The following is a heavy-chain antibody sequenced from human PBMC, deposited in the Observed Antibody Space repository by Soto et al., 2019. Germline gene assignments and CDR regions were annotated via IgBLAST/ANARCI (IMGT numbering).Heavy chain of an antibody. V-gene: IGHV2-5*02. CDR1: GFSLTTRGVA. D-gene: IGHD5-12*01. CDR2: IFWDDDK. J-gene: IGHJ4*02. CDR3: AHRSRGYAYYFDQ. Sequence: QITLKESGPALVRPTQTLTLTCSFSGFSLTTRGVAVGWIRQPPGKALEWLALIFWDDDKWYSPSLRSRLTITEATSKNQVVLTRTNMDPVDTATYYCAHRSRGYAYYFDQWGQGTLVTVSS.